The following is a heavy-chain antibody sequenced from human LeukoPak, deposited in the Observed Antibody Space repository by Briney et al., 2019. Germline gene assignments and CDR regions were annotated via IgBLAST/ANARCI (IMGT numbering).Heavy chain of an antibody. J-gene: IGHJ6*03. Sequence: SVKVSCKASGGTFSSYAISWVRQAPGQGLEWMGGIIPIFGTANYAQKFQGRVTITADKSTSTAYMELSSLRSEDTAVYYCASAANRAAGTSVLRRLEMARSLYYYYYMDVWGKGTTVTVSS. V-gene: IGHV1-69*06. CDR2: IIPIFGTA. CDR1: GGTFSSYA. CDR3: ASAANRAAGTSVLRRLEMARSLYYYYYMDV. D-gene: IGHD6-13*01.